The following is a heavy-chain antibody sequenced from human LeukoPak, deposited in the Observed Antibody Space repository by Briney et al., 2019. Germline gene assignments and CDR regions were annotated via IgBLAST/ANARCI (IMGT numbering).Heavy chain of an antibody. D-gene: IGHD3-16*02. V-gene: IGHV3-74*01. Sequence: GGSLRLSCVGSGFTFKDYWMHWVRQAPGKGLVWVSRINPDGSDTNYADSVKDRFTISRDNAKSTLYLQMSSLRVEDTAVYYRARAYDYVWGSYRYTAGFDYWGQGTLVTVSS. CDR1: GFTFKDYW. J-gene: IGHJ4*02. CDR2: INPDGSDT. CDR3: ARAYDYVWGSYRYTAGFDY.